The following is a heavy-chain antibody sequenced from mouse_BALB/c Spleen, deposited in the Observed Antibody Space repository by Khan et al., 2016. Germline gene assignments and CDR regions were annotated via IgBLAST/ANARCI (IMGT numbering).Heavy chain of an antibody. Sequence: VQLQQSGAELVRSGASVKLSCTASGFNIKDYYMHWVKQRPEQGLEWIGWIDPENGDTEYAPKFQGKATMTADTSSNPAYLQLSSLTSEDTAVYYCNALGCYERGAMDYWGQGTSVTVSS. J-gene: IGHJ4*01. CDR1: GFNIKDYY. V-gene: IGHV14-4*02. CDR3: NALGCYERGAMDY. D-gene: IGHD2-12*01. CDR2: IDPENGDT.